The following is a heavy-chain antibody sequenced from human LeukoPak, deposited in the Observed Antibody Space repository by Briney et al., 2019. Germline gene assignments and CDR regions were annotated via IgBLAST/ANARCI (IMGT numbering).Heavy chain of an antibody. V-gene: IGHV3-30*18. CDR2: ISYDGSNK. CDR3: AKSGYSSGWIYWYFDL. J-gene: IGHJ2*01. D-gene: IGHD6-19*01. Sequence: GGSRRLSCAASGFTFSSYGMHWVRQAPGKGLEWVAVISYDGSNKYYADSVKGRFTISRDNSKNTLYLQMNSLRAEDTAVYYCAKSGYSSGWIYWYFDLWGRGTLVTVSS. CDR1: GFTFSSYG.